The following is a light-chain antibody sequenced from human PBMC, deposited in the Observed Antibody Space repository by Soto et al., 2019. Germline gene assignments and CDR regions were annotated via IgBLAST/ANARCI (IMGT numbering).Light chain of an antibody. J-gene: IGKJ1*01. CDR1: QSISSW. CDR2: DAS. Sequence: DIQMTQSPSTLSASVGDRVTITCRASQSISSWLAWYQQKPGKAPKLLIYDASSLESGVPSRFSVSGSGTEFTLTIRSLQPDDFATYYGQQYNSYGTSGHGTKVEIK. V-gene: IGKV1-5*01. CDR3: QQYNSYGT.